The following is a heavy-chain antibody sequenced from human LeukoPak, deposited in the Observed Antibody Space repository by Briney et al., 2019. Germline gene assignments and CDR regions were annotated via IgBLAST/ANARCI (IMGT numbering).Heavy chain of an antibody. V-gene: IGHV3-30*02. D-gene: IGHD4-17*01. Sequence: GGSLRLSCAASGFAFSNYGLHWVRQAPGKGLEWVAFIQYDGSNKFHTDSVKGRFTISRDNSKNTLYLQVSSLRAEDTAVYYCAKFSTTTGIYWGQGTLVTVSS. CDR1: GFAFSNYG. CDR2: IQYDGSNK. J-gene: IGHJ4*02. CDR3: AKFSTTTGIY.